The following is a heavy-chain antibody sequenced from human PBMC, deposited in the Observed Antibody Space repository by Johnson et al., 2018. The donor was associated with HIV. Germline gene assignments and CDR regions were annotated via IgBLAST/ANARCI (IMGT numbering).Heavy chain of an antibody. Sequence: QVQLVESGGHVVRPGGSLRLSCAASGFTFSSYGMHWVRQAPGKGLEWVAVIYSGDRTYYADSVKGRFTISRDNSKNTLYLQLNSLRAEDTAVYYCAVGAADAFDIWGQGTMVTVSS. CDR1: GFTFSSYG. CDR2: IYSGDRT. D-gene: IGHD1-26*01. V-gene: IGHV3-NL1*01. CDR3: AVGAADAFDI. J-gene: IGHJ3*02.